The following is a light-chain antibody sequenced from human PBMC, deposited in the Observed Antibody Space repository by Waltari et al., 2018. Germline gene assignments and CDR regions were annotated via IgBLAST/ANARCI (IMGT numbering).Light chain of an antibody. CDR2: AAS. J-gene: IGKJ4*01. CDR3: QKYNSALALT. Sequence: DIQMTQSPSSLSASVGDRVTIPCRASQGISNYLAWYQQKPGKVPKLLIYAASTLQSGVPSRFSGSGSGTDFTLTISSLQPEDVATYYCQKYNSALALTFGGGTKVEIK. CDR1: QGISNY. V-gene: IGKV1-27*01.